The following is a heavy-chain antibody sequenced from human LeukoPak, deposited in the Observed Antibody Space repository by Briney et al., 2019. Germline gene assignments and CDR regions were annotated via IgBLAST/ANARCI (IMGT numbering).Heavy chain of an antibody. J-gene: IGHJ4*02. V-gene: IGHV3-23*01. CDR2: ISGSGGST. CDR3: AKDRTGPYFDY. D-gene: IGHD3-9*01. CDR1: GFPFRDYV. Sequence: GGSLRLSCAASGFPFRDYVMSWVRQAPGKGLEWVSAISGSGGSTYCADSVKGRFTISRDNSKNTLYLQMNSLRAEDTAVYYCAKDRTGPYFDYWGQGTLVTVSS.